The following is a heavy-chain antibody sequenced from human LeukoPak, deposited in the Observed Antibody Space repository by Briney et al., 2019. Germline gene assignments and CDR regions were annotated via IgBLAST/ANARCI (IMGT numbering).Heavy chain of an antibody. Sequence: RGESLKISCKGSGSSFTSYWIGWVRQLPGKGLEWMGFIYPGDSDTRYSPSFQGQVTISADKSIGTAYLQWSSLKASDTAMYYCARFAAAAGPDYFDYWGQGTLVTVSS. J-gene: IGHJ4*02. CDR3: ARFAAAAGPDYFDY. CDR1: GSSFTSYW. CDR2: IYPGDSDT. V-gene: IGHV5-51*01. D-gene: IGHD6-13*01.